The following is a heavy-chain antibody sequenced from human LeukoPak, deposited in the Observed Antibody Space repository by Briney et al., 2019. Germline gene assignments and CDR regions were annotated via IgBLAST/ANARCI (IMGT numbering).Heavy chain of an antibody. CDR3: ARDGIAARADY. CDR2: ISSSSSYI. CDR1: GFTFSGAW. Sequence: GGSLRLSCTASGFTFSGAWMTWVRQAPGKGLEWVSSISSSSSYIYYADSVKGRFTISRDNAKNSLYLQMNSLRAEDTAVYYCARDGIAARADYWGQGTLVTVSS. J-gene: IGHJ4*02. V-gene: IGHV3-21*01. D-gene: IGHD6-6*01.